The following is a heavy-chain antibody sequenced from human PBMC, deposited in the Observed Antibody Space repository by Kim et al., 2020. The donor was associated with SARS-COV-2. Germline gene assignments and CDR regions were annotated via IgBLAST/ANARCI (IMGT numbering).Heavy chain of an antibody. Sequence: GGSLRLSCAASGFTFSSYAMHWVRQAPGKGLEWVAVISYDGSNKYYADSVKGRFTISRDNSKNTLYLQMNSLRAEDTAVYYCASHPVVRGVPWAFDIWG. J-gene: IGHJ3*02. CDR3: ASHPVVRGVPWAFDI. CDR1: GFTFSSYA. CDR2: ISYDGSNK. V-gene: IGHV3-30*04. D-gene: IGHD3-10*01.